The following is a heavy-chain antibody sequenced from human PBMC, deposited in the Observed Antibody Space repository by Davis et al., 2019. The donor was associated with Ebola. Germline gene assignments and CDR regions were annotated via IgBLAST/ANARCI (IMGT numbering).Heavy chain of an antibody. CDR2: ISGSGGST. Sequence: GEALKISCTDSVITISSYAMTWVRQAPGKGLEWVSAISGSGGSTYYEDSLKGRFTVSSDNAKNSLYLQMNSLRAEDSAVYYCARDPVDTESDYYFYGMDLWGKGTSVTVSS. J-gene: IGHJ6*04. D-gene: IGHD5-18*01. V-gene: IGHV3-23*01. CDR3: ARDPVDTESDYYFYGMDL. CDR1: VITISSYA.